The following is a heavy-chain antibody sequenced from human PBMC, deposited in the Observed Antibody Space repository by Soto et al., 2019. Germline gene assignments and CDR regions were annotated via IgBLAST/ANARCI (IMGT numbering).Heavy chain of an antibody. Sequence: PGESLKISCKGSGYSFTSYWISWVRQMPGKGLEWMGRIDPSDSYTNYSPSFQGHVTISADKSISTAYLQWSSLKASDTAMYYCARHGLYGYYAYYYYGMDVWGPGTTVTVSS. CDR2: IDPSDSYT. V-gene: IGHV5-10-1*01. J-gene: IGHJ6*02. D-gene: IGHD1-26*01. CDR3: ARHGLYGYYAYYYYGMDV. CDR1: GYSFTSYW.